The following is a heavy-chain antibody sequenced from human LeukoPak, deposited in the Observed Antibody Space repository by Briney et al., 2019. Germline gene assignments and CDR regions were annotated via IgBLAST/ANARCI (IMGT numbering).Heavy chain of an antibody. Sequence: ASVKVSCKASGHSFISYYMHWVRQAPGQGLEWMGIINPSGGTTSYAQKFQGRVTMTRDTSTSTVYMELSSLRSEDTAVYYCARASTIGYSSSWYFPGYYYMDVWGKGTTVTISS. CDR3: ARASTIGYSSSWYFPGYYYMDV. V-gene: IGHV1-46*01. J-gene: IGHJ6*03. D-gene: IGHD6-13*01. CDR1: GHSFISYY. CDR2: INPSGGTT.